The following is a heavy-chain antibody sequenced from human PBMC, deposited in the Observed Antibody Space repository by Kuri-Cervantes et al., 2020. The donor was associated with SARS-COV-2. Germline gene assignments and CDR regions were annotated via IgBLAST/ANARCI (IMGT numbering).Heavy chain of an antibody. CDR3: ARDQGRGPAAIFVDAFDI. J-gene: IGHJ3*02. Sequence: GGSLRLSCAASGFTFSSYSMNWVRQAPGKGLEWVSSISSSSSYIYYADSVKGRFTISRDNAKNSLYLQMNSLRAEDTAVYYCARDQGRGPAAIFVDAFDIWGQGTMVTVSS. V-gene: IGHV3-21*01. D-gene: IGHD2-2*02. CDR1: GFTFSSYS. CDR2: ISSSSSYI.